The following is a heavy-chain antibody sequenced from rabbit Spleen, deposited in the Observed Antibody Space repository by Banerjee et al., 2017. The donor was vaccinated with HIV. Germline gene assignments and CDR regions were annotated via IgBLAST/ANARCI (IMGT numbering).Heavy chain of an antibody. CDR1: GVSFSSNYY. D-gene: IGHD3-1*01. CDR2: IRGGSSGST. CDR3: ARDLASVVGWNFSL. Sequence: QSLEESGGDLVKPGASLTLTCSASGVSFSSNYYMCWVRQAPGKGLEWIASIRGGSSGSTYYASWAKGRFTISRTSSTTVTLQMTSLTAADTATYFCARDLASVVGWNFSLWGPGTLVTVS. J-gene: IGHJ4*01. V-gene: IGHV1S40*01.